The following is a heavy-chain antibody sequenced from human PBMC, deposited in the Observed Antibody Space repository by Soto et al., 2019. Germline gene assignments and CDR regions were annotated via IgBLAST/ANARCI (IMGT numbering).Heavy chain of an antibody. Sequence: GGSLRLCCAASGVPFSSYGMHWVRQAPGKGLEWVAVIWYDGSNKYYADSVKGRFTISRDNSKNTLYLQMNSLRAEDTTVYYCARTAVQYYYYYYGMDVWGQGTTVTVSS. V-gene: IGHV3-33*01. CDR2: IWYDGSNK. D-gene: IGHD1-1*01. J-gene: IGHJ6*02. CDR1: GVPFSSYG. CDR3: ARTAVQYYYYYYGMDV.